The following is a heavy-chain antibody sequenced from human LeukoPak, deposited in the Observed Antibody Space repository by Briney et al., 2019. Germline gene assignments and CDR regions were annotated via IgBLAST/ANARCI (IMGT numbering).Heavy chain of an antibody. D-gene: IGHD4-17*01. Sequence: ASVKVSCKASGGTFSSYAISWVRQAPGRGLEWMGGIIPIFGTANYAQKFQGRVTITADESTSTAYMELSSLRSEDTAVYYCARVRATVTTSAFDIWGQGTMVTVSS. CDR1: GGTFSSYA. V-gene: IGHV1-69*01. CDR2: IIPIFGTA. CDR3: ARVRATVTTSAFDI. J-gene: IGHJ3*02.